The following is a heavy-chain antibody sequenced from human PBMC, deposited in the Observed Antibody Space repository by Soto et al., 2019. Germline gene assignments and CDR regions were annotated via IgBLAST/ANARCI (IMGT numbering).Heavy chain of an antibody. D-gene: IGHD2-15*01. CDR3: ARFNAHCSGGTCYSDY. CDR1: GYTFSSYG. V-gene: IGHV1-18*01. Sequence: QVYLVQSGAEVKKPGASVKLSCKATGYTFSSYGISWVRQAPGQGLEWMGWTNTYTGETIYAQKFQGRVSMTTDVLTTTSYMELRSLKSDDTAVYFCARFNAHCSGGTCYSDYWGQGTLVTVSS. J-gene: IGHJ4*02. CDR2: TNTYTGET.